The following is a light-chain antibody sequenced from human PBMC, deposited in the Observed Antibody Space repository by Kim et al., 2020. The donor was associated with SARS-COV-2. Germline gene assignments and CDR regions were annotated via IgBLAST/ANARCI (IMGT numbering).Light chain of an antibody. J-gene: IGLJ2*01. Sequence: SYELTQPPSLSVSPGQTASITCSGDKLGHKFASWYQQKPGQSPVVVIYQDTKRPSGIPERFSGSNSGHTATLTIGGTQAMDEADYSCQAWDSSTAAFGGG. V-gene: IGLV3-1*01. CDR2: QDT. CDR1: KLGHKF. CDR3: QAWDSSTAA.